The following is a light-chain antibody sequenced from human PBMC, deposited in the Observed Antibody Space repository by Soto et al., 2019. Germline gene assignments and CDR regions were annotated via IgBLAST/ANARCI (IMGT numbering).Light chain of an antibody. V-gene: IGKV1-6*01. J-gene: IGKJ1*01. CDR2: AAS. Sequence: AIQMAQSPSSLSASVGDRVTITCRASQGIRNDLGWYQQKPGKAPKLLIYAASSLQSGVPSRFSGSGSGTDFTVTISSLQPEDFATYYCLQDYNYPWTFGQGTKVEIK. CDR1: QGIRND. CDR3: LQDYNYPWT.